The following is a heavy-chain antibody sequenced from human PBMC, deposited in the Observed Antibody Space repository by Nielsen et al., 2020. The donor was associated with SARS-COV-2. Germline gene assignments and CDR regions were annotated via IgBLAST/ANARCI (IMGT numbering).Heavy chain of an antibody. Sequence: GESLKISCAASGFTFSSYAMSWVRQAPGKGLEWVSAISGSGGSTYYADSVKGRFTISRDNSKNTLYLQMNSLRAEDTAVYYCARDHPRIYCSSTSCYGYYYGMDVWGQGTTVTVSS. CDR3: ARDHPRIYCSSTSCYGYYYGMDV. J-gene: IGHJ6*02. CDR2: ISGSGGST. CDR1: GFTFSSYA. D-gene: IGHD2-2*01. V-gene: IGHV3-23*01.